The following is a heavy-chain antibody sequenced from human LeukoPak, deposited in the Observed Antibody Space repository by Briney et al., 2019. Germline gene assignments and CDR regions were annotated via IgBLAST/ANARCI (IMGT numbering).Heavy chain of an antibody. CDR1: VFIFSSYE. D-gene: IGHD3-22*01. CDR2: INRGGSSI. V-gene: IGHV3-48*03. CDR3: AREGLYSDRALDY. J-gene: IGHJ4*02. Sequence: QPGGSLRLSCAASVFIFSSYEMNWVRQAPGKGLEWISYINRGGSSIYYADSVKGRFSVSRDNAKNSLHLLMNSLRAEDTAVYFCAREGLYSDRALDYWGQGTLVTVSS.